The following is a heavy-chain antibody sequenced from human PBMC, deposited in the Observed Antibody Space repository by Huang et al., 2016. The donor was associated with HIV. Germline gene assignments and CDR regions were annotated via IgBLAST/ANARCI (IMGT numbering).Heavy chain of an antibody. J-gene: IGHJ4*02. Sequence: QVQLVQSGAEVKKPGASVKVSCKVSGYTLTELSMHWVRQAPGKGLEWIGGLEPEDGETIDAQKFQGRVTMTDDTSTDTAYMELSSLRSEDTAVYYCATDLVQLGLRGFDYWGQGTLVTVSS. D-gene: IGHD5-12*01. CDR1: GYTLTELS. CDR3: ATDLVQLGLRGFDY. CDR2: LEPEDGET. V-gene: IGHV1-24*01.